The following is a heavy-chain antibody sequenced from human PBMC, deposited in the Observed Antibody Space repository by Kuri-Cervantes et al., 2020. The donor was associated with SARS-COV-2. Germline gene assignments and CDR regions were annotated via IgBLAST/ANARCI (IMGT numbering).Heavy chain of an antibody. J-gene: IGHJ5*02. Sequence: SVKVSCKASGGTFSSYAISWVRQAPGQGLEWVGGIIPTLGIANYAQKFQGRVTITADKSTSTAYMELSSLRSDDTAVYYCAREEASPDASEIKFDPWGQGTLVTVSS. D-gene: IGHD1-14*01. CDR1: GGTFSSYA. CDR3: AREEASPDASEIKFDP. CDR2: IIPTLGIA. V-gene: IGHV1-69*10.